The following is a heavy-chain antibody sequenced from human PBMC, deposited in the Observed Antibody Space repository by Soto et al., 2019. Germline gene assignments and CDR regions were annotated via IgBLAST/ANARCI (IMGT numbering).Heavy chain of an antibody. Sequence: QVQLQESGPGLVKPSQTLSLTAGVSGDSFSNGGNNWTGFRQHPGKGLEWIAYIYNNEDTFYNPSLKSRVTISADSSKNEFSLKLTSVTAADTAVYYCARDSGKFNYLDYWGHGILVIVSS. CDR3: ARDSGKFNYLDY. V-gene: IGHV4-31*11. CDR2: IYNNEDT. J-gene: IGHJ4*01. CDR1: GDSFSNGGNN.